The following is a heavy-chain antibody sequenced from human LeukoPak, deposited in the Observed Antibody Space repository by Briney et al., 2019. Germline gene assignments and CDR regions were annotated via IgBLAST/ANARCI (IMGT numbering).Heavy chain of an antibody. V-gene: IGHV1-69*13. CDR2: IIPIFGTA. D-gene: IGHD6-13*01. Sequence: SVKVSCKASGGTFSSYAISWVRQAPGQGLEWMGGIIPIFGTANYAQKFQGRVTITADESTSTAYMELSSLRSEDTAVYYCASDHLSIEATGTRYWGQGTLVTVSS. J-gene: IGHJ4*02. CDR3: ASDHLSIEATGTRY. CDR1: GGTFSSYA.